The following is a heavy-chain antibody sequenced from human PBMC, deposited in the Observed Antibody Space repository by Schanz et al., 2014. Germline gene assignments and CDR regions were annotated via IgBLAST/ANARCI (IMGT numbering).Heavy chain of an antibody. CDR2: IRSNGGSA. CDR3: AREVGWGITPAGPKYYYYGMDV. D-gene: IGHD1-20*01. Sequence: EGQLLESGGGLIQPGGSLRLSCAASGFTFSTYAMSWVRQAPGKGLEWVADIRSNGGSAYYADSVKGRFTISRDNTKNSLYMHLRSQSAKDSAVEYCAREVGWGITPAGPKYYYYGMDVWGQGTTVTVSS. J-gene: IGHJ6*02. V-gene: IGHV3-23*01. CDR1: GFTFSTYA.